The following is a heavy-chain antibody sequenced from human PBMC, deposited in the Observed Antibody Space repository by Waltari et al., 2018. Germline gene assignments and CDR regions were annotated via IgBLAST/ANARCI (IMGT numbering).Heavy chain of an antibody. V-gene: IGHV1-46*01. CDR2: INPSGGTA. D-gene: IGHD3-9*01. CDR3: GRVGSSDWSSFDY. Sequence: QVQLVQSGAEVKKPGASVKVSCKASGYTFTRSYMHWVRQAPGQGLEWMGIINPSGGTASTEQKFRGRLTMTRDTSTSKRCMELGSLGYEDTAVYYCGRVGSSDWSSFDYWGQGTLVTVSS. J-gene: IGHJ4*02. CDR1: GYTFTRSY.